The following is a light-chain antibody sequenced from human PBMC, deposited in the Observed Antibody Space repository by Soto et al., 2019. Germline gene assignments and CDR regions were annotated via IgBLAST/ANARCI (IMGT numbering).Light chain of an antibody. V-gene: IGKV1-9*01. CDR1: HDISSY. CDR2: AAS. CDR3: QQLNSYPRT. Sequence: DIQLTQTPSFLSASVGDRVIITCRASHDISSYLAWYQQKPGEAPKLLIYAASTLQSGVPSRFSSSRSGTEFTLTVSSLQPEDFATYYCQQLNSYPRTFGGGTKVEIK. J-gene: IGKJ4*01.